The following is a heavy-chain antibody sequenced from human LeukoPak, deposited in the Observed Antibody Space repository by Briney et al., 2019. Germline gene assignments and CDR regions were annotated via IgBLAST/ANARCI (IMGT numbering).Heavy chain of an antibody. V-gene: IGHV1-18*01. CDR3: ARSLSGSYYGVSFDY. Sequence: ASVKVSCKASGYTFTSYGISGVRQAPGQGLEWMGWISAYNGNTNYAQKLQGRVTMTTDTSTSTAYMELRSLRSDDTAVYYCARSLSGSYYGVSFDYWGQGTLVTVSS. J-gene: IGHJ4*02. CDR1: GYTFTSYG. D-gene: IGHD1-26*01. CDR2: ISAYNGNT.